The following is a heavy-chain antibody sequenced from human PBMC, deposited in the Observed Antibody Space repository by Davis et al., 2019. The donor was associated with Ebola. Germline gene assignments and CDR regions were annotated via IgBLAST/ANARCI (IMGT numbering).Heavy chain of an antibody. D-gene: IGHD3-16*01. V-gene: IGHV3-48*01. Sequence: GESLKISCAASGFIFSDYSMNWVRQAPGKGLEWISEISSTSRSIYYADSVKGRFTISRDNAKNSLYLQMNSLRAEDMAVYYCAKGTGSEGDDIFDLWGQGTMVTVSS. CDR1: GFIFSDYS. J-gene: IGHJ3*01. CDR3: AKGTGSEGDDIFDL. CDR2: ISSTSRSI.